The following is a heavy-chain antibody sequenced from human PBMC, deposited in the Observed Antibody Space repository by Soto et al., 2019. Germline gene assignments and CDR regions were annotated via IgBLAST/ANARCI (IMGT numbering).Heavy chain of an antibody. CDR1: GFTFSSYG. CDR3: AKVEGQQLVLPDY. V-gene: IGHV3-30*18. CDR2: ISYDGSNK. J-gene: IGHJ4*02. D-gene: IGHD6-6*01. Sequence: VQLVESGGGVVQPGRSLRLSCAASGFTFSSYGMHWVRQAPGKGLEWVAVISYDGSNKYYADSVKGRFTISRDNSKNTLYLQMNSLRAEDTAVYYCAKVEGQQLVLPDYWGQGTLVTVSS.